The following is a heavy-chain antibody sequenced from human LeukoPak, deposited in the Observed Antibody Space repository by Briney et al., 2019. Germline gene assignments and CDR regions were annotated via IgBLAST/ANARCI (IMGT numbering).Heavy chain of an antibody. V-gene: IGHV4-59*01. CDR2: ISYSGST. CDR3: AREFYTALRS. Sequence: PSETLSLTRSVSGGSISSYYWSWIRQPPGKGLEWIGYISYSGSTNYNPSLKSRVTISVDTSKNQFSLKLSSVTAADTAVYYCAREFYTALRSWGQGTLVAVSS. D-gene: IGHD2-2*02. CDR1: GGSISSYY. J-gene: IGHJ5*02.